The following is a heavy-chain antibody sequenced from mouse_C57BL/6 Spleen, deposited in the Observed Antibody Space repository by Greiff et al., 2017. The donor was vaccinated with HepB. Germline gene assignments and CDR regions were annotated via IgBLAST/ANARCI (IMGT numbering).Heavy chain of an antibody. CDR1: GFSFNTYA. CDR2: IRSKSNNYAT. Sequence: DVQLVESGGGLVQPKGSLKLSCAASGFSFNTYAMNWVRQAPGKGLEWVARIRSKSNNYATYYADSVKDRFTISRDDSESMLYLQMNNLKTEDTAMYYCVRLRSSGYYHAMDYWGKGTSVTVPS. J-gene: IGHJ4*01. V-gene: IGHV10-1*01. CDR3: VRLRSSGYYHAMDY. D-gene: IGHD3-2*02.